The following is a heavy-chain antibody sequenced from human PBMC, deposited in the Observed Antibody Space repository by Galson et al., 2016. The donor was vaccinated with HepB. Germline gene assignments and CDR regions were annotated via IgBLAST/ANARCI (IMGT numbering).Heavy chain of an antibody. CDR3: ATDVRGGVSDI. Sequence: SLRLSCAASGFTFSSNWMAWFRRAPERGLEWVANINQDGTTKNYVYSVKGRFIISRDNAQRSLYLQMSNLRAEDTAVYYCATDVRGGVSDIWGQGTMVTVSS. J-gene: IGHJ3*02. CDR2: INQDGTTK. D-gene: IGHD3-16*01. V-gene: IGHV3-7*01. CDR1: GFTFSSNW.